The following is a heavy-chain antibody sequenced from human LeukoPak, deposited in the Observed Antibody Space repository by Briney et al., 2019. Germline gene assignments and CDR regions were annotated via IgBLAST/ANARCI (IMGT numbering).Heavy chain of an antibody. V-gene: IGHV4-31*03. Sequence: SQTLSLTCTVSGGSITSDRYDWSWIRQFPGKGLEWLGYIYSSGSTNYNPSLKSRIATSVDTSNNQFSLKLSAVTAADAATYYCMAAYYEGISCLDVFDIWGQGTVVTVSS. D-gene: IGHD3-16*01. CDR3: MAAYYEGISCLDVFDI. CDR1: GGSITSDRYD. J-gene: IGHJ3*02. CDR2: IYSSGST.